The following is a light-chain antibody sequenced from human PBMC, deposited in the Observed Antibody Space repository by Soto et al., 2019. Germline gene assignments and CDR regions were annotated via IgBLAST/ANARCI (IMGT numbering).Light chain of an antibody. CDR3: QQYGSSPPVYT. J-gene: IGKJ2*01. Sequence: EIVLTQSPGTLSLSPGERATLSCRASQSVSSSYLAWYQQKPGQAPRLLIYGASSRATGIADRFSGSGSGTDFTLTISRLEAEDTAVYYCQQYGSSPPVYTFGLGTKLEIK. CDR1: QSVSSSY. CDR2: GAS. V-gene: IGKV3-20*01.